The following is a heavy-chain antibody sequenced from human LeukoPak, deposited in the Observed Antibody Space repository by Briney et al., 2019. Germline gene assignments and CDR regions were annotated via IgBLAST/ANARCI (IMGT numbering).Heavy chain of an antibody. J-gene: IGHJ3*02. D-gene: IGHD1-7*01. Sequence: PSETLSLTCTVSGGSISSGSYYWSWIRQPAGKGLEWIGRIYTSGSTNYNPSLKSRVTISVDTSKNQFSLKLTSVTAADTAVHFCARRWNWNYVRRDDAFDIWGQGTMVTVSS. CDR3: ARRWNWNYVRRDDAFDI. CDR2: IYTSGST. V-gene: IGHV4-61*02. CDR1: GGSISSGSYY.